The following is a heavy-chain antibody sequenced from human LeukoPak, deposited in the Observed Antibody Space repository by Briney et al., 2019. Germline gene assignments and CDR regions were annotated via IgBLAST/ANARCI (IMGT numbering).Heavy chain of an antibody. CDR2: IYYSGSI. V-gene: IGHV4-59*08. CDR3: ARHDGAVLSGSWFDP. CDR1: GGSISSYY. Sequence: SETLSLTCTVSGGSISSYYWSWIRQPPGKGLEWIGYIYYSGSINYNPSLKSRVTISVDTSKNQFSLKLSSVTAADTAVYYCARHDGAVLSGSWFDPWGQGTLVTVSS. J-gene: IGHJ5*02. D-gene: IGHD6-19*01.